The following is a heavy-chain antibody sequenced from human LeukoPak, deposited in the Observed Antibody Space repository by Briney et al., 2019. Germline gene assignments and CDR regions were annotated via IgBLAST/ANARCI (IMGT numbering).Heavy chain of an antibody. CDR2: IKQDGTEK. CDR3: ARGRFESNGDFDS. Sequence: GGSLRLSCAASGFMFSNYWMNWVRQSPGKGPERVANIKQDGTEKYFVDSLNGRFAISRDNAKSSLYLQMNNLRGGDTAVYYCARGRFESNGDFDSWGQGTLVTVSS. CDR1: GFMFSNYW. D-gene: IGHD3-9*01. V-gene: IGHV3-7*01. J-gene: IGHJ4*02.